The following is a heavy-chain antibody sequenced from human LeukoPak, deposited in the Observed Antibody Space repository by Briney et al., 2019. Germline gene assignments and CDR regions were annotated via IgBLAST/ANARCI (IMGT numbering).Heavy chain of an antibody. J-gene: IGHJ3*02. V-gene: IGHV4-59*12. CDR2: IYYSGST. D-gene: IGHD3-10*01. CDR3: ARATWTYYYGSGAQGAFDI. Sequence: PSETLSLTCTVSGGSISSYYWSWIRQPPGKGLEWIGYIYYSGSTNYNPSLKSRVTISVDTSKNQFSLKLSSVTAADTAVYYCARATWTYYYGSGAQGAFDIWGQGTMVTVSS. CDR1: GGSISSYY.